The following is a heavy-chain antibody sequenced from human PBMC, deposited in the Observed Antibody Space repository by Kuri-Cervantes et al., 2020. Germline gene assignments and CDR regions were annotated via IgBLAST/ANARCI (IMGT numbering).Heavy chain of an antibody. CDR3: ARISAAADDFDY. D-gene: IGHD6-13*01. J-gene: IGHJ4*02. Sequence: GGSLRLSCGASGFTFSKYWMHWVRQSPEKGLVWVSRINGDGSSTSYADSVRGRFTISRDNSKNTLYLQMNSLRAEDTAVYYCARISAAADDFDYWGQGTLVTVSS. CDR1: GFTFSKYW. CDR2: INGDGSST. V-gene: IGHV3-74*01.